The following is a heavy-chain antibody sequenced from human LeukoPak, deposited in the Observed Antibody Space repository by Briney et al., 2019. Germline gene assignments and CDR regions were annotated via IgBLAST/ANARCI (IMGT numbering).Heavy chain of an antibody. CDR1: GFTFSNYA. V-gene: IGHV3-23*01. D-gene: IGHD4-23*01. Sequence: PGGSLRLTCAASGFTFSNYALSWVRQAPGKELGWVSSIAGSGGSTYYADSVKGRFTISRDNSKNTLYLQMNSLQADDTAVYYCARGLRWSDYWGQGTLVTVSS. CDR2: IAGSGGST. J-gene: IGHJ4*02. CDR3: ARGLRWSDY.